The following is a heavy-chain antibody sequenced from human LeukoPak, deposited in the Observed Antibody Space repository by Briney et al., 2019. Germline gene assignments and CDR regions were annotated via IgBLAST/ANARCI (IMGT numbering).Heavy chain of an antibody. D-gene: IGHD4-23*01. Sequence: PGGSLRLSCAAFGFTFSSYAMSWVRQAPGKGLEWVSAISGSGGSTYYADSVKGRFTISRDNSKNTLYLQMNSLRAEDTAVYYCAKGRDYGGSFDYWGQGTLVTVSS. CDR2: ISGSGGST. V-gene: IGHV3-23*01. J-gene: IGHJ4*02. CDR1: GFTFSSYA. CDR3: AKGRDYGGSFDY.